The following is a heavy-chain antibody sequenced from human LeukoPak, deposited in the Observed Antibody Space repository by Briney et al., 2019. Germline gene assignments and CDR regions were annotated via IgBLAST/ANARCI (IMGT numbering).Heavy chain of an antibody. CDR2: IYYSGST. V-gene: IGHV4-31*03. D-gene: IGHD3-16*01. Sequence: SETLSLTCTVSGGSISSGGYSWSWIRQHAGKGLEWIGYIYYSGSTYYNPSLKSRVTISVDTPKNQFSLKLSSVTAADTAVYYCARLHAGIMITFGGVRRAQYYFDYWGQGTLVTVSS. CDR3: ARLHAGIMITFGGVRRAQYYFDY. J-gene: IGHJ4*02. CDR1: GGSISSGGYS.